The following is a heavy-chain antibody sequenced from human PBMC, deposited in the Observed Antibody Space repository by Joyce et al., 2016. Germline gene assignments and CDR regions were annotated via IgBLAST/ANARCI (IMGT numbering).Heavy chain of an antibody. V-gene: IGHV3-23*01. CDR2: ISASGGST. J-gene: IGHJ4*02. D-gene: IGHD3-3*01. CDR1: GCTFSSYS. Sequence: EVQLFESGGGLVQPGGSLRLSCAASGCTFSSYSMSWVRQARGKGLEWGSTISASGGSTYYAESVKGRFNISRDNSEDSLYLHMNSLRAEDTAVYYCATWAPTNYDFWSGYSYYFDNWGQGTLVTVSS. CDR3: ATWAPTNYDFWSGYSYYFDN.